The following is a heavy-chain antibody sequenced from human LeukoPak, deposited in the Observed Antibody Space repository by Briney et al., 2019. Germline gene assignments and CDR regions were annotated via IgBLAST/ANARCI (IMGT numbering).Heavy chain of an antibody. V-gene: IGHV4-30-2*01. Sequence: SQTLSLTCAVSGGSISSGGYSWSWIRQPPGKGLEWIGYIYHSGSTYYNPSLKSRVTISVDRSKNQFSLKLSSVTAADTAVYYCARGWAYSGSYLGPNWFDPWGQGTLVTVSS. CDR2: IYHSGST. CDR1: GGSISSGGYS. D-gene: IGHD1-26*01. J-gene: IGHJ5*02. CDR3: ARGWAYSGSYLGPNWFDP.